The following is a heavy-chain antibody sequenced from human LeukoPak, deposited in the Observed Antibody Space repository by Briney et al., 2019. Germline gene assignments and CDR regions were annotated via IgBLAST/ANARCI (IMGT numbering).Heavy chain of an antibody. D-gene: IGHD6-13*01. CDR2: INHSGST. CDR1: GGSFSGYY. J-gene: IGHJ3*02. V-gene: IGHV4-34*01. Sequence: SETLSLTCAVYGGSFSGYYWSWIRQPPGKGLEWIGEINHSGSTNYNPSLKSRVTISVDTSKNQFSLKLSSVTAADTAVYYCARREPGTDAFDIWGQGTMVTVSS. CDR3: ARREPGTDAFDI.